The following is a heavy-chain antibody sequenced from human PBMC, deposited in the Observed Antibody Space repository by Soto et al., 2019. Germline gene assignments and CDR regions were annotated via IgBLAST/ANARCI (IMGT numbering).Heavy chain of an antibody. D-gene: IGHD6-6*01. CDR1: GYTFTSYA. CDR3: ARDRWIAARPGAYYGMDV. Sequence: ASVKVSCKASGYTFTSYAMHWVRQAPGQRLEWMGWINAGNGNTKYSQKFQGRVTITRDTSTSTAYMELSSLRSEDTAVYYCARDRWIAARPGAYYGMDVWGQGTTVTVSS. J-gene: IGHJ6*02. V-gene: IGHV1-3*01. CDR2: INAGNGNT.